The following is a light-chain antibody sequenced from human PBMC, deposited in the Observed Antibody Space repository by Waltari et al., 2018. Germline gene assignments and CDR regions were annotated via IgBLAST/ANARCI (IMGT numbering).Light chain of an antibody. CDR3: SSYTSSSSYV. V-gene: IGLV2-14*03. CDR1: SSDDGGYNF. Sequence: QSALTQPASVSGSPGRSITISCTGTSSDDGGYNFVSWYQQHPGKAPKLMIYDVTNRPSGVSNRFSGSKSGNTASLTISGLQAEDEADYYCSSYTSSSSYVFGIGTKVTVL. J-gene: IGLJ1*01. CDR2: DVT.